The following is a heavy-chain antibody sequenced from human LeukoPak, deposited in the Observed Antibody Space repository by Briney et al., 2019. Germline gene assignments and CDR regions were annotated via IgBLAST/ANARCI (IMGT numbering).Heavy chain of an antibody. CDR3: AREILPRYSSPDY. D-gene: IGHD6-13*01. J-gene: IGHJ4*02. Sequence: GGSLRLSRAASGFTFNSYGMHWVRQAPGKGLEWVAVISYDGSNKYYADSVKGRFTISRDNSKNTLYLQMNSLRADDTAVYYCAREILPRYSSPDYWGQGTLVTVSS. CDR2: ISYDGSNK. CDR1: GFTFNSYG. V-gene: IGHV3-30*03.